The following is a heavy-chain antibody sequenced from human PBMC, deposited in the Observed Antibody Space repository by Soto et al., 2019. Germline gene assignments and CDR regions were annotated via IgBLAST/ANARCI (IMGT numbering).Heavy chain of an antibody. Sequence: EVQLVESGGGLVQPGGSLRLSCVASGVTVSNNLMSWVRQAPGKGLECVSIIYSGGGTHYADSVRGRFTISRDNSKNTVYLQMNSLKADDTAVYYCARNVPVTTLGYWGQGTLVTVSS. D-gene: IGHD4-17*01. J-gene: IGHJ4*02. CDR3: ARNVPVTTLGY. CDR1: GVTVSNNL. V-gene: IGHV3-66*01. CDR2: IYSGGGT.